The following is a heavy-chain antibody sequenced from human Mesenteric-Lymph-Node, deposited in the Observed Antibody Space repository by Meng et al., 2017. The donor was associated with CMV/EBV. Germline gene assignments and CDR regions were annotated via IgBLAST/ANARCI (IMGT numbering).Heavy chain of an antibody. D-gene: IGHD2-8*01. CDR2: IYHTGDT. J-gene: IGHJ4*02. V-gene: IGHV3-69-1*01. CDR1: GFTFSDSA. Sequence: GESLKISCAAFGFTFSDSAMSWVRQAPGKVLEWVSVIYHTGDTYYADSVKGRFTISRDNAKNSQYLQMNSLRAEDTAVYYCARAIECNGVCYAPLDYWGQGTLVTVSS. CDR3: ARAIECNGVCYAPLDY.